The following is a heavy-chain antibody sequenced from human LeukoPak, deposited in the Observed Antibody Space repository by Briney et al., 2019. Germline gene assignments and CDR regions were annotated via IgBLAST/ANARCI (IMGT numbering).Heavy chain of an antibody. CDR3: ARGPVATISYYYYYMDI. CDR2: INPFSANT. Sequence: GASVKVSCKASGYTFTNYDIHWVRQATGQGLEWMGWINPFSANTGYAQNFQGRITITRNTSISTAYMELSSLRSEDTAVYYCARGPVATISYYYYYMDIWGKGTTVTVSS. CDR1: GYTFTNYD. J-gene: IGHJ6*03. D-gene: IGHD5-12*01. V-gene: IGHV1-8*03.